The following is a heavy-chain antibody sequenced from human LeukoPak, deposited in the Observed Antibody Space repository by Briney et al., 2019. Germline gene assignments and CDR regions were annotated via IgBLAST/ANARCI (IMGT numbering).Heavy chain of an antibody. D-gene: IGHD3-3*01. Sequence: GRSLRLSCAASGFTFGSYAMSWVRQTPGKGLEWVSGITASGGSTYHADSVKGRFTISRDNSINTLNLQMNNLRAEDTAIYYCAKGLGFWSGYYTPFDYWGQGSSVTVSS. CDR3: AKGLGFWSGYYTPFDY. V-gene: IGHV3-23*01. CDR2: ITASGGST. J-gene: IGHJ4*02. CDR1: GFTFGSYA.